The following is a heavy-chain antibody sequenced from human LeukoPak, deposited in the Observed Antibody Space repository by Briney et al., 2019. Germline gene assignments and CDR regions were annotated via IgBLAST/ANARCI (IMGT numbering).Heavy chain of an antibody. CDR3: ARGGSADPFEH. CDR1: RGSISSYF. CDR2: INFSGNT. V-gene: IGHV4-59*08. D-gene: IGHD1-26*01. J-gene: IGHJ4*02. Sequence: AGTLCLSCAASRGSISSYFLSWVRQPPGKGQEWVGYINFSGNTNYNAALKSRVTISIDKSKNQLSLKINSVTAADTAVYYCARGGSADPFEHWGQGTLVTVSS.